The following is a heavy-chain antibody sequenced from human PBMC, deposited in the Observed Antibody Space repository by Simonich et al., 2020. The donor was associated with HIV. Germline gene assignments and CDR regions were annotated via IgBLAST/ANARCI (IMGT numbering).Heavy chain of an antibody. CDR3: AKDKNYDSGPDAFDI. Sequence: EVQLLESGGGLVQPGGSLRLSCAASGFTFSTYAMSWVRRAPGKGLEWVAAISGSGGSTDYADSVKGRFTISRDNSKNTLYLQMNSLRAEDTAVYYCAKDKNYDSGPDAFDIWGQGTMVTVSS. CDR2: ISGSGGST. D-gene: IGHD3-22*01. J-gene: IGHJ3*02. CDR1: GFTFSTYA. V-gene: IGHV3-23*01.